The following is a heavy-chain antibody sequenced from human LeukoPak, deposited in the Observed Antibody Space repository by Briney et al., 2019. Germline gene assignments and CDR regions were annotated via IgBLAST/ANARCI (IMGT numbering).Heavy chain of an antibody. J-gene: IGHJ5*02. CDR1: GGSISSGGYS. CDR3: ARYCSGGSCYSGIGHNWFDP. CDR2: IYHSGST. Sequence: SETLSLTCAVSGGSISSGGYSWSWIRQPPGRGLEWIGYIYHSGSTYYNPSLKSRDTISVDRSKNQFSLKLSSVTAADTAVYYCARYCSGGSCYSGIGHNWFDPWGQGTLVTVSS. D-gene: IGHD2-15*01. V-gene: IGHV4-30-2*01.